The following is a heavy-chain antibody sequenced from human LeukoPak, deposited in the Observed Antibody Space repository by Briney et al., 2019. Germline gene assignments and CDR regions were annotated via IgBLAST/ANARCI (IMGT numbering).Heavy chain of an antibody. Sequence: GGSLRLSCAASGFTFSGYAMSWVRQAPGKGLEWVSAISGSGGSTYYADSVKGRFTISRDNSKNTLYLQMNSLRAEDTAVYYCAKGITMVRGAYYFDYWGQGTLVTVSS. CDR1: GFTFSGYA. D-gene: IGHD3-10*01. V-gene: IGHV3-23*01. CDR2: ISGSGGST. CDR3: AKGITMVRGAYYFDY. J-gene: IGHJ4*02.